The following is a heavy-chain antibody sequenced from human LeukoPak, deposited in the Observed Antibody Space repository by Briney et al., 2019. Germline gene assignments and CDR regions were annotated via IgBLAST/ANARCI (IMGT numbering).Heavy chain of an antibody. CDR2: IYYSGST. D-gene: IGHD3-3*01. CDR1: GGSMSSYY. CDR3: ARRQSLYYDFWSGYYPQRAFDI. V-gene: IGHV4-59*12. J-gene: IGHJ3*02. Sequence: SETLSLTCTVSGGSMSSYYWNWIRQPPGKGLEWIAYIYYSGSTNYNPSLKTRVTISVDTSKNQFSLKLSSVTAADTAVYYCARRQSLYYDFWSGYYPQRAFDIWGQGTMVTVSS.